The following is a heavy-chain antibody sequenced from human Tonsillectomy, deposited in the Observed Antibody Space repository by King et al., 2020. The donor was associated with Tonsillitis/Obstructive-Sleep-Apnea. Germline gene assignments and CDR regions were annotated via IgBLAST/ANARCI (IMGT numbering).Heavy chain of an antibody. J-gene: IGHJ4*02. CDR2: ISTYNGNT. D-gene: IGHD1-26*01. V-gene: IGHV1-18*01. CDR1: GYTFTSYG. CDR3: ARDHPGTDY. Sequence: VQLVQSGAEVKKPGASVKVSCKASGYTFTSYGISWVRQAPGQGLEWMGWISTYNGNTYYAQNFQGRVTMTTDTPTSTAYMEVRSLRSDDTAVYYCARDHPGTDYWGQGTLVTVSS.